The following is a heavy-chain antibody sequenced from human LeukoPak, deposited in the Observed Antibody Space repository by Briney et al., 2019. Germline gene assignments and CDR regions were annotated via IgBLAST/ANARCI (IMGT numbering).Heavy chain of an antibody. CDR1: GYPFTTSW. CDR2: IYAGNSDA. V-gene: IGHV5-51*01. Sequence: KPGESLRISCQGFGYPFTTSWIGWGRQLPGKGLEWTAIIYAGNSDAKYSPSFQGQVSISTDRSISTAYLHWSSLKASDTAIYYCAIINHPDGRVYWGQGTLVTVSS. CDR3: AIINHPDGRVY. D-gene: IGHD5-24*01. J-gene: IGHJ4*02.